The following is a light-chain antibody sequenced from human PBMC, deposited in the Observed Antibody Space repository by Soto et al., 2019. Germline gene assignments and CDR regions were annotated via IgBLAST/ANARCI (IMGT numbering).Light chain of an antibody. J-gene: IGLJ7*01. Sequence: QLVLTQSSSASASLGSSVKLTCTLSSGHTSYIIAWHQQQPGKAPRYLMKLEGSGGYNKGSGVPDRFSGSSSGADRYLTISNVQSEDEAEYYCETWDSNTRVFGGGTQLTVL. CDR2: LEGSGGY. V-gene: IGLV4-60*03. CDR3: ETWDSNTRV. CDR1: SGHTSYI.